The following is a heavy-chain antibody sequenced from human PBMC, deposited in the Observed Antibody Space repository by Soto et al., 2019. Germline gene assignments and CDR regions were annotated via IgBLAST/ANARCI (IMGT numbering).Heavy chain of an antibody. CDR1: GFTFSSYV. V-gene: IGHV3-23*01. J-gene: IGHJ2*01. Sequence: EVQLLESGGGLVQPGGSLRLSCAASGFTFSSYVMSWVRQAPGKGLEWVSTISGSGGSTYYADSVKGRFTISRDNSKNTLYQQMNSLRAEDNAVYYCAKVAPNGGYYLWYFDLLGRGTMVTVSS. CDR3: AKVAPNGGYYLWYFDL. D-gene: IGHD3-22*01. CDR2: ISGSGGST.